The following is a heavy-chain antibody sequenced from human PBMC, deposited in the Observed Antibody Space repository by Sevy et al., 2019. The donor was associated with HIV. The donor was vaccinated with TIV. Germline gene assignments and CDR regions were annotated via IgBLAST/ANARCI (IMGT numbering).Heavy chain of an antibody. D-gene: IGHD3-22*01. CDR1: GKKVTQLA. Sequence: PSVKVSCKVSGKKVTQLAMHWVRQAPGKGLEWMATFDPEDGETFYAQNFQGRVTMTEDTSRDTAYMELSSLRSEDAAVYYCATTKDYYESSGSPFDDWGQGTLVTVSS. CDR3: ATTKDYYESSGSPFDD. J-gene: IGHJ4*02. CDR2: FDPEDGET. V-gene: IGHV1-24*01.